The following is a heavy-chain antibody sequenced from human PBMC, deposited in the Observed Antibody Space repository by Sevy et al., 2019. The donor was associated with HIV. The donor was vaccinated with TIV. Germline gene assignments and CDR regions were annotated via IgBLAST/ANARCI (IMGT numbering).Heavy chain of an antibody. J-gene: IGHJ4*01. CDR1: GFTFSNYW. CDR2: VNSDGTST. V-gene: IGHV3-74*01. Sequence: GGSLRVSCAASGFTFSNYWMHWVRQAPGKGLVWVSRVNSDGTSTTYADSVRGRFTISRDNTKYTLSLQMTSLRVEDTAGYYCVAANSWEDYWGHGTLVTVSS. CDR3: VAANSWEDY. D-gene: IGHD6-13*01.